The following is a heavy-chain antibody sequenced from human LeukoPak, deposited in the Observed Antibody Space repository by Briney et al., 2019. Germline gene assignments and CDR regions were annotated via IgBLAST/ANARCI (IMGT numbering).Heavy chain of an antibody. D-gene: IGHD4/OR15-4a*01. CDR3: ARAIGGYGDYGPYWFDP. J-gene: IGHJ5*02. Sequence: SETLSLTCSVSGGSMSNYYWTWIRQPAGKGLEWIGRIYTSGSTNYNSSLKSRVTMSIDTPKTQFSLKLSSVTAADTAVYYCARAIGGYGDYGPYWFDPWGQGTLVTASS. V-gene: IGHV4-4*07. CDR2: IYTSGST. CDR1: GGSMSNYY.